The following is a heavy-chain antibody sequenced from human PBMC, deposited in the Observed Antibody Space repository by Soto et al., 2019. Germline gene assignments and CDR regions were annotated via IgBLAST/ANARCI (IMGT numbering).Heavy chain of an antibody. CDR3: ARVRYDILTGYYDAFDI. CDR1: GYTFTSYG. J-gene: IGHJ3*02. D-gene: IGHD3-9*01. Sequence: ASVKVSCKASGYTFTSYGISWVRQAPGQGLEWMGWISAYNGNTNYAQKLQGRVTMTTDTSTSTAYMELRSLRSDDTAVYYCARVRYDILTGYYDAFDIWGQGTMVTVSS. CDR2: ISAYNGNT. V-gene: IGHV1-18*01.